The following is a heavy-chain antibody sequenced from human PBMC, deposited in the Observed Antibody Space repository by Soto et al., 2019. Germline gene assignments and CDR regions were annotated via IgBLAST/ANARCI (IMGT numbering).Heavy chain of an antibody. V-gene: IGHV4-59*13. J-gene: IGHJ6*03. CDR1: GGSISNYY. D-gene: IGHD1-7*01. Sequence: PSETLSLTCTVSGGSISNYYWSWIRQPPGKGLEWIGHIYHSGSTNYNPSLKSRVTISVDTSKNQFSLKLNSVTAADTAVYSCARVPAPGNSYYYYYIDVWGKGTTVTVSS. CDR3: ARVPAPGNSYYYYYIDV. CDR2: IYHSGST.